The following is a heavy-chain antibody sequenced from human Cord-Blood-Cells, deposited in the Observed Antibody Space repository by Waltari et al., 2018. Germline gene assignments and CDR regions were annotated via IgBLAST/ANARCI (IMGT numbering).Heavy chain of an antibody. Sequence: QVQLQQWGAGLLKPSETLSLTCAVYGGSFSGYYWSWIRQPPGKGLEWIGEINHSGSTNYHPSLKSRVTISVDTSKNQFSLKLSSVTAADTAVYYCARGLQLLWFGEFDYWGQGTLVTVSS. D-gene: IGHD3-10*01. CDR1: GGSFSGYY. CDR3: ARGLQLLWFGEFDY. CDR2: INHSGST. J-gene: IGHJ4*02. V-gene: IGHV4-34*01.